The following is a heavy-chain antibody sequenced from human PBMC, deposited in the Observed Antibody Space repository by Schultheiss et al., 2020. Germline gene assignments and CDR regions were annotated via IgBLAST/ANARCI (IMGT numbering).Heavy chain of an antibody. J-gene: IGHJ4*02. D-gene: IGHD5-12*01. CDR1: GFTFSNAW. CDR2: IKSKTDGWTP. CDR3: TTEWLRHY. Sequence: GGSLRLSCAASGFTFSNAWMSWVRQAPGKGLEWVGRIKSKTDGWTPDYAAPVKGRFTISRDDSKNTLYLQMNSLKTEDTAVYYCTTEWLRHYWGQGTLVNGSS. V-gene: IGHV3-15*01.